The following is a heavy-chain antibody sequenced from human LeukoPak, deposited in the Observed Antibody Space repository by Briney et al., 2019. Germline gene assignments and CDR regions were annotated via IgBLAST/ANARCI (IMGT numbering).Heavy chain of an antibody. D-gene: IGHD3-9*01. CDR3: AREDRYFRSGTAY. Sequence: GGSLRLSCAASGFTFSSYSMNWVRQAPGKGLEWVSSISSSSSSYIYYADSVKGRFTISRDNAKNSLYLQMNSLRAEDTAVYYCAREDRYFRSGTAYWGQGTLVTVSS. V-gene: IGHV3-21*01. CDR1: GFTFSSYS. J-gene: IGHJ4*02. CDR2: ISSSSSSYI.